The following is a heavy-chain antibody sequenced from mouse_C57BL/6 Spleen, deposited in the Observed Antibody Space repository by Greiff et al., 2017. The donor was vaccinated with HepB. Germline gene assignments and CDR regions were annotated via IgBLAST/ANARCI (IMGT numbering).Heavy chain of an antibody. CDR2: IDPSDSYT. CDR1: GYTFTSYW. Sequence: QVQLQQPGAELVMPGASVKLSCKASGYTFTSYWMHWVKLRPGQGLEWIGEIDPSDSYTNYNQKFKGKSTLTVDKSSSTAYMQLSSLTSEDSAVYYCASYYYGSSSWFAYWGQGTLVTVSA. D-gene: IGHD1-1*01. J-gene: IGHJ3*01. V-gene: IGHV1-69*01. CDR3: ASYYYGSSSWFAY.